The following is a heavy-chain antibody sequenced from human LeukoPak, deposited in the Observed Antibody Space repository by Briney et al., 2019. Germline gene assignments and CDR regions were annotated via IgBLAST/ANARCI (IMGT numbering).Heavy chain of an antibody. V-gene: IGHV3-23*01. CDR2: ISGSGGST. J-gene: IGHJ4*02. D-gene: IGHD3-22*01. Sequence: GGSLRLSCAASGFTFSSYAMSWVRQAPGKGLEWVSAISGSGGSTYYADSVKGRFTISRDNSKNTLYLQMNSLRAEDTAVYYCHLSRVTMMRSDYWGQGTLVTVSS. CDR3: HLSRVTMMRSDY. CDR1: GFTFSSYA.